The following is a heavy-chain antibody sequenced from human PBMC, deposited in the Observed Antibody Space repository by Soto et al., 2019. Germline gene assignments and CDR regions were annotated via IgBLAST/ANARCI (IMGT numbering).Heavy chain of an antibody. V-gene: IGHV1-69*13. CDR3: ARDYDSSGYSRGFDY. J-gene: IGHJ4*02. D-gene: IGHD3-22*01. CDR1: GGTFSSYA. Sequence: SVKVSCKASGGTFSSYAISWVRQAPGQGLEWMGGIIPIFGTANYAQKFQGRVTITADESTSTAYMELSSLRSEDTAVYYCARDYDSSGYSRGFDYWGQGTLVTVSS. CDR2: IIPIFGTA.